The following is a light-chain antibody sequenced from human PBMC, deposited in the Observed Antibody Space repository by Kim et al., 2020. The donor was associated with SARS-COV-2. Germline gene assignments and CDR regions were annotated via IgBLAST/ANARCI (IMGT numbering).Light chain of an antibody. CDR3: QQRSDWPV. Sequence: YLSPVERAALSCRASQIVSSHLVWYQQKPGQAPRLLIYDASNRATGIPARFSGSVSGTDFTLTISSLEPEDFAVYYCQQRSDWPVFGQGTKVDIK. CDR1: QIVSSH. V-gene: IGKV3-11*01. J-gene: IGKJ1*01. CDR2: DAS.